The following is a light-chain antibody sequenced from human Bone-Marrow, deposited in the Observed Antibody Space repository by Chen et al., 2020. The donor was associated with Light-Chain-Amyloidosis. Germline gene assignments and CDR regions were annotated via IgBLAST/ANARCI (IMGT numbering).Light chain of an antibody. V-gene: IGLV3-25*03. Sequence: SYELTQPPSVSVSPGQTARITCSGDDLPTKYAYWYQQKPGQDPVLVIHRDTERPSGISERFSGSSSGTTATLTISGVQAEDEADYRCQSADSSGTYEVIFGGGTKLTVL. CDR3: QSADSSGTYEVI. CDR1: DLPTKY. J-gene: IGLJ2*01. CDR2: RDT.